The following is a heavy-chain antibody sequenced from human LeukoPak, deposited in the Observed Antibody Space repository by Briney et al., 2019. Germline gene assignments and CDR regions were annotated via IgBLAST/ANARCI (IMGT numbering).Heavy chain of an antibody. D-gene: IGHD1-14*01. CDR1: GFTFSSYS. Sequence: KAGGSLRLSCAASGFTFSSYSMNWVRQAPGKGLEWVSSISSNSIYVFYADSMKGRFTISRDNAKNSLSLQMNSLRAEDTAVYYCARGYPFDSWGQGTLVTVSS. CDR3: ARGYPFDS. J-gene: IGHJ5*01. V-gene: IGHV3-21*01. CDR2: ISSNSIYV.